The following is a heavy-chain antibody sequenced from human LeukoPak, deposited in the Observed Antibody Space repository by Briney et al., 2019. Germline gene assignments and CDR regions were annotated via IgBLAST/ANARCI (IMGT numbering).Heavy chain of an antibody. D-gene: IGHD5-18*01. CDR2: ISSSSSYI. CDR1: GFTFSSYS. Sequence: GGSLRLSCAASGFTFSSYSMNWVRQAPGKGLEWVSSISSSSSYIYYADSVKGRFTISRDNAKNSLYLQMNSLRAEDTAVYYCAREDTAMVLYYFDYWGQGTLVPVSS. V-gene: IGHV3-21*01. CDR3: AREDTAMVLYYFDY. J-gene: IGHJ4*02.